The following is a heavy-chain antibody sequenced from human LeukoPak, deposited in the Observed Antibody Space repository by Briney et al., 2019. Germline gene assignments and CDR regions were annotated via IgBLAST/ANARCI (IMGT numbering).Heavy chain of an antibody. CDR1: GGSFSGYY. D-gene: IGHD2-15*01. V-gene: IGHV4-34*01. CDR3: ARRSESSGGSCYSCGALDY. CDR2: INHSGST. Sequence: PSETLSLTCAVYGGSFSGYYWSWIRQPPGKGLEWIGEINHSGSTNYNPSLKSRVTISVDTSKNQFSLKLSSVTAADTAVYYCARRSESSGGSCYSCGALDYWGQGTLVTVSS. J-gene: IGHJ4*02.